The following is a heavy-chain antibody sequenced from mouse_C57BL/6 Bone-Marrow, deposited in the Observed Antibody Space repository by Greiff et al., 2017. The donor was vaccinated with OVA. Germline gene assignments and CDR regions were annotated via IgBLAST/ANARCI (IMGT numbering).Heavy chain of an antibody. J-gene: IGHJ1*03. V-gene: IGHV2-5*01. CDR2: IWRGGST. Sequence: QVQLQQSGPGLVQPSQSLSITCTVSGFSLTSYGVHWVRQSPGKGLEWLGVIWRGGSTDYNAAFMSRLSITKDNSKSQVCFKMNSLQADDTAIYYCAKAGGYYLWWYFDVWGTGTTVTVSS. D-gene: IGHD2-3*01. CDR1: GFSLTSYG. CDR3: AKAGGYYLWWYFDV.